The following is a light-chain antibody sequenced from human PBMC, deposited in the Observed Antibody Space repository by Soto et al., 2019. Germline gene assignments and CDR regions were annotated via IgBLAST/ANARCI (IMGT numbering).Light chain of an antibody. Sequence: EIVLTQSPATLSLSPGERATLSCGASQSVSNSYLAWYQQKPGLAPRLLIYDASSGATGIPDRFSGSGSGTDFTLTISRLEPEDFAVYYCQQYGSSPWTFGQGTKLEIK. CDR2: DAS. J-gene: IGKJ2*01. V-gene: IGKV3D-20*01. CDR3: QQYGSSPWT. CDR1: QSVSNSY.